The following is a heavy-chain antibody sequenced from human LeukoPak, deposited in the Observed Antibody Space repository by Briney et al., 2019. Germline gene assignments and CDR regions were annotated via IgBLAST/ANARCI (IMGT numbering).Heavy chain of an antibody. V-gene: IGHV4-59*01. CDR1: GGSISGYY. CDR2: IYYSGST. D-gene: IGHD5-18*01. Sequence: SETLSPTCTVSGGSISGYYWSWIRQPPGKGLEWIGYIYYSGSTNYNPSLKSRVTISVDTSKNQFYLKLSSVTAADTAVYYCASGGYSYGYGPFDYWGQGTLVTVSS. J-gene: IGHJ4*02. CDR3: ASGGYSYGYGPFDY.